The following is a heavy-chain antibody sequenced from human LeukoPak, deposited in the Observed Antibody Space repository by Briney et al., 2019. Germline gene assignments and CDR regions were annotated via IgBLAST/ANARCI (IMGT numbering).Heavy chain of an antibody. V-gene: IGHV3-53*01. CDR3: ARGSGSYSVIDY. CDR2: IYSGGST. J-gene: IGHJ4*02. CDR1: GFTFSSYW. D-gene: IGHD1-26*01. Sequence: GGSLRLSRAASGFTFSSYWMSWVRQAPGKGLEWVSVIYSGGSTYYADSVKGRFTISRDNSKNTLYLQMNSLRAEDTAVYYCARGSGSYSVIDYWGQGTLVTVSS.